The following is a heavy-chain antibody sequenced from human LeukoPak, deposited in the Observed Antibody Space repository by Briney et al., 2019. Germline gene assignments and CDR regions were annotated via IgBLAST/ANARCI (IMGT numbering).Heavy chain of an antibody. CDR2: IYYSGST. D-gene: IGHD3-10*01. J-gene: IGHJ3*02. V-gene: IGHV4-61*08. CDR3: ARKDPSGTYGAFDI. CDR1: GFSLSTSGMC. Sequence: SGPTLVNPTQTLTLTCTFSGFSLSTSGMCVSWIRQPPGKGLEWIGYIYYSGSTNYNPSLKSRVTISVDTSKNQFSLKLSSVTAAGTAVYYCARKDPSGTYGAFDIWGQGTMVTVSS.